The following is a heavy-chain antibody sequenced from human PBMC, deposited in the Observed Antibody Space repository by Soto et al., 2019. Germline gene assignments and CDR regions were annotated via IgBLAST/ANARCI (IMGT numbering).Heavy chain of an antibody. V-gene: IGHV1-18*01. J-gene: IGHJ5*02. Sequence: ASEKVSCKASGYTFTSSGISWVRQAPGQGLEWMGWISAYNGNTNYAQKLQGRVTMTTDTSTSTAYMELTSLRSDDTAVYYCERNPGGSSRLLSVFVVWCGPWGQGTMSTVSS. D-gene: IGHD2-2*01. CDR3: ERNPGGSSRLLSVFVVWCGP. CDR2: ISAYNGNT. CDR1: GYTFTSSG.